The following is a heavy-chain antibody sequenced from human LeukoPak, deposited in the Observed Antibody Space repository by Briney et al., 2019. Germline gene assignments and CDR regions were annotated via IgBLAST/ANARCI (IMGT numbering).Heavy chain of an antibody. Sequence: SETLSLTCTVSGGSISSYYWSWIRQAPGKGLECIGYIYYSGTTKYNPSLMSRVTISVDTSKNQFSLRLSSVAAADTAVYYCARHGGSYFYYWGQGTLVTVSS. V-gene: IGHV4-59*08. D-gene: IGHD1-26*01. CDR3: ARHGGSYFYY. CDR2: IYYSGTT. CDR1: GGSISSYY. J-gene: IGHJ4*02.